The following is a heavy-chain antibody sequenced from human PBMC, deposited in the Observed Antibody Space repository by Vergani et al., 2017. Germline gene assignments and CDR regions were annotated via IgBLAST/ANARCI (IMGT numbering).Heavy chain of an antibody. V-gene: IGHV1-2*02. Sequence: QVLLVQSGAEVKKPGASVKVSCKASGYTFSGHYMHWVRQSPTQGLEWLGWINPNSGGTKYSEKYEGRLALTRDPTITTFYMELTRLTFDDTATYYCARDTSDYSVDYWGQGTLVAVSS. CDR2: INPNSGGT. J-gene: IGHJ4*02. CDR3: ARDTSDYSVDY. CDR1: GYTFSGHY. D-gene: IGHD2-15*01.